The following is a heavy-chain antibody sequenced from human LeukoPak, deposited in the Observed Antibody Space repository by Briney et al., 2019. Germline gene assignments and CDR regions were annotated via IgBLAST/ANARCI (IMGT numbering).Heavy chain of an antibody. D-gene: IGHD1-26*01. Sequence: SETLSLTCTVSGGFISSYYWSWIRQPPGKVQEWIGYIYYSGSTNYNHYLKSRVTISVDTSKNQFSLKLSSVTAAATAVYYCASTVLAVGSSVEFFFDYWGQGTLVTVSS. J-gene: IGHJ4*02. CDR2: IYYSGST. CDR3: ASTVLAVGSSVEFFFDY. CDR1: GGFISSYY. V-gene: IGHV4-59*08.